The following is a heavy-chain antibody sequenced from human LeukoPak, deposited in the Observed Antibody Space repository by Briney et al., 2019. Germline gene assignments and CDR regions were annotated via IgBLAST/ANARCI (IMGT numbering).Heavy chain of an antibody. J-gene: IGHJ4*02. V-gene: IGHV3-48*01. CDR2: ISSSSSTI. CDR3: ARDPKGEYYYDSSGYIDY. Sequence: QPGGSLRLSCAASGFTFSSYSMNWVRQAPGKGLEWVSYISSSSSTIYYADSVKGRFTISRDNAKNSLYLQMNSLRAEDTAVYYCARDPKGEYYYDSSGYIDYWGQGTLVTVSS. D-gene: IGHD3-22*01. CDR1: GFTFSSYS.